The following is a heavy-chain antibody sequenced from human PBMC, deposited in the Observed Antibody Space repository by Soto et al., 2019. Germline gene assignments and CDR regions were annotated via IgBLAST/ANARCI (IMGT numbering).Heavy chain of an antibody. Sequence: SETLSLTCTVSGGSISSSSYYWGWIRQPPGKGLEWIGSIYYSGSTYYNPSLKSRVTISVDTSKNQFSLKLSSVTAADTAVYYCARRSGGSLRRDYWGQGTLVTVSS. V-gene: IGHV4-39*01. CDR2: IYYSGST. J-gene: IGHJ4*02. CDR3: ARRSGGSLRRDY. CDR1: GGSISSSSYY. D-gene: IGHD2-15*01.